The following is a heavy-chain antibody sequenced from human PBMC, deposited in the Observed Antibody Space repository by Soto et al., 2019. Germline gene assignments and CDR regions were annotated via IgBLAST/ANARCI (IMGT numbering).Heavy chain of an antibody. CDR1: GFTFSSYA. CDR2: ISGSGGST. Sequence: EVQLLESGGGLVQPGGSLRLSCAASGFTFSSYAMSWVRQAPGKGLEWVSAISGSGGSTYYADSVKGRFTISRDNSKNTLYLQMNSLRAEDTAVYYCAKSPDGGKGHYYYYGMDVWGQGTTVTVSS. D-gene: IGHD2-15*01. CDR3: AKSPDGGKGHYYYYGMDV. J-gene: IGHJ6*02. V-gene: IGHV3-23*01.